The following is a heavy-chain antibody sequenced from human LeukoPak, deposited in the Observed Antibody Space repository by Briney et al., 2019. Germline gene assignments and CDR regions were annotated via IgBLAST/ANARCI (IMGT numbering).Heavy chain of an antibody. Sequence: PGGSLRLSCAASGFTFSSYEMNWVRQAPGKGLEWVSYISSSGSTIYYADSVKGRFTISRDNAKNSLYLQMNSLRAEDTAVYYCARDYGIQSRDGYRTPDAFDIWGQGTMVTVSS. J-gene: IGHJ3*02. CDR1: GFTFSSYE. V-gene: IGHV3-48*03. CDR2: ISSSGSTI. CDR3: ARDYGIQSRDGYRTPDAFDI. D-gene: IGHD5-24*01.